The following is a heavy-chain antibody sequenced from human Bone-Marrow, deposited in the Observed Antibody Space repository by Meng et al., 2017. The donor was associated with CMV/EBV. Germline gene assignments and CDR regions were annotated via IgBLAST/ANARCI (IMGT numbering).Heavy chain of an antibody. CDR2: ISYDGSNK. D-gene: IGHD1-26*01. V-gene: IGHV3-30*04. J-gene: IGHJ4*02. CDR3: AREVGATAAGLGY. CDR1: GFTFSSYA. Sequence: GESLKISCAASGFTFSSYAMHWVRQAPGKGLEWVAVISYDGSNKYYADSVKGRFTISRDNAKNTLYLQMNSLRAEDTAVYYCAREVGATAAGLGYWGQGTLVTVSS.